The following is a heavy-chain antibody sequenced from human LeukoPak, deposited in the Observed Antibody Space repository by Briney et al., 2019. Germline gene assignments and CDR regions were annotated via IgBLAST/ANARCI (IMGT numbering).Heavy chain of an antibody. V-gene: IGHV4-59*13. CDR1: GGSISTYF. CDR3: ARSSGRSAWFDP. J-gene: IGHJ5*02. Sequence: SETLSLTCIVSGGSISTYFWTWIRQPPGKGPEWIGYIYYSGSTSYNPSLKSRVTISVDTSKNQFSLELTSVTAADTAVYFCARSSGRSAWFDPWGQGTLVTVSS. CDR2: IYYSGST. D-gene: IGHD2-15*01.